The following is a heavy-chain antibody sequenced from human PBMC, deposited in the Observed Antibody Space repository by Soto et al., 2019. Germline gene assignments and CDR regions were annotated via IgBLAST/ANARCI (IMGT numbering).Heavy chain of an antibody. J-gene: IGHJ3*02. CDR2: ISAYNGNT. V-gene: IGHV1-18*01. CDR3: AGFYGGNSGHDAFDI. CDR1: GYTFTSYG. D-gene: IGHD4-17*01. Sequence: ASVKVSCKASGYTFTSYGISWVRQAPGQGLEWMGWISAYNGNTNYAQKLQGRVTMTTDTSTSTAYMELRSLRSDDTAVYYCAGFYGGNSGHDAFDIWGQGTMVTVSS.